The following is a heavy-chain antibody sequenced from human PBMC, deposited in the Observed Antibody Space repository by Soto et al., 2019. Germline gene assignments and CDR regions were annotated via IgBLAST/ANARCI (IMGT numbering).Heavy chain of an antibody. V-gene: IGHV3-30-3*02. CDR1: GFDFSNHA. Sequence: QVQLVESGGGVGQPGRSLRLSCAASGFDFSNHAMHWVRQPPGKAPEWLATISFDGGDEFYADSVKGRFTISRDNSKSTLSLLMNSLRAEDTAVYYCVKFCGGDCYNYWGQGTLVTVSS. CDR3: VKFCGGDCYNY. J-gene: IGHJ4*02. D-gene: IGHD2-21*02. CDR2: ISFDGGDE.